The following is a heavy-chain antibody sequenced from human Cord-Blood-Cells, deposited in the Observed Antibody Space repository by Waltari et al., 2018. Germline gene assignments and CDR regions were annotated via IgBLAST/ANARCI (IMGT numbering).Heavy chain of an antibody. Sequence: QVQLQESGPGLVKPSETLSLTCPVSGGSISSYYWSWIRQPAGKGLEWIGRIYTSGSTNYNPSLKSRVTMSVDTSKNQFSLKLSSVTAADTAVYYCARDRAGTIFGVVIIENWFDPWGQGTLVTVSS. CDR2: IYTSGST. V-gene: IGHV4-4*07. CDR1: GGSISSYY. CDR3: ARDRAGTIFGVVIIENWFDP. J-gene: IGHJ5*02. D-gene: IGHD3-3*01.